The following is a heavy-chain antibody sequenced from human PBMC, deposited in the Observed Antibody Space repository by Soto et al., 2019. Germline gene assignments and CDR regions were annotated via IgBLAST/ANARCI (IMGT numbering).Heavy chain of an antibody. V-gene: IGHV3-23*01. Sequence: EVQVLESGGGLVQPGGSLRLSCAASGFAFSSYAMSWVRQAPGEGLEWVSTIIGSGGSTYYADSVKGRFTISRDNSRNTVYLQMNSPRADDTAIYYCARRGDYNSGSHAVSFDYWGQGTLVTVSS. CDR3: ARRGDYNSGSHAVSFDY. CDR1: GFAFSSYA. J-gene: IGHJ4*02. D-gene: IGHD3-10*01. CDR2: IIGSGGST.